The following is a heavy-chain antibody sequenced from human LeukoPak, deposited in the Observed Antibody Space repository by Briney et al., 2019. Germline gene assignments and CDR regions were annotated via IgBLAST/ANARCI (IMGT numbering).Heavy chain of an antibody. Sequence: SGGSLRLSCGASGFTFSSYAMSWVRQAPGKGLEWVANIKEDGSEKYYVDSVKGRFTISRDNAKNSLYLQMNSLRAEDTAVYYCARDSIFMAEGYWGQGTLVTVSS. D-gene: IGHD2-2*01. V-gene: IGHV3-7*01. J-gene: IGHJ4*02. CDR3: ARDSIFMAEGY. CDR2: IKEDGSEK. CDR1: GFTFSSYA.